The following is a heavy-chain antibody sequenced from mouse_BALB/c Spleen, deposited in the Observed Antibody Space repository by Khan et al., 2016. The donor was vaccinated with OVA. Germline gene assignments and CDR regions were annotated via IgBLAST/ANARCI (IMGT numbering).Heavy chain of an antibody. CDR2: IHYSGTT. CDR1: GYSITSGYS. Sequence: EVQLQESGPDLVKPSQSLSLTCTVTGYSITSGYSWHWIRQFPGNKLEWMGYIHYSGTTNYNPSLKSRISITRDTSKNQFFLQLNSVTTEDTATYYCARSGTTVVPYRYFDVWGAGTTVTVSS. J-gene: IGHJ1*01. D-gene: IGHD1-1*01. V-gene: IGHV3-1*02. CDR3: ARSGTTVVPYRYFDV.